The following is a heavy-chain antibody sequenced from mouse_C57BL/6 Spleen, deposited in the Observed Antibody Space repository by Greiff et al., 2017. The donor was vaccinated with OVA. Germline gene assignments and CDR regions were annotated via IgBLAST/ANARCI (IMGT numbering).Heavy chain of an antibody. CDR2: IYPGGGYT. CDR3: ARRGMGSRRTDWYFDV. Sequence: VQLQQSGAELVRPGTSVKMSCKASGYTFTNYWIGWAKQRPGHGLEWIGDIYPGGGYTNYNEKFKGKATLTADKSSSTAYMQFSSLTSEDSAIYYCARRGMGSRRTDWYFDVWGTGTTVTVSS. J-gene: IGHJ1*03. CDR1: GYTFTNYW. V-gene: IGHV1-63*01. D-gene: IGHD2-4*01.